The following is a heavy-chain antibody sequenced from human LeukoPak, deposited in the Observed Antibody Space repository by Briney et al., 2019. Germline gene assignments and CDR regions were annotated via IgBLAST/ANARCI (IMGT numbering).Heavy chain of an antibody. CDR3: ARDMSGYGDYWFDP. D-gene: IGHD4-17*01. CDR1: GDSISSGVYY. CDR2: VYSSGVT. V-gene: IGHV4-61*02. Sequence: SETLSLTCNVSGDSISSGVYYWSWIRQPAGKGPEWIGRVYSSGVTHYNPSLKCRVTMLVDTSKNQFSLKLSSVTAADTAVYYCARDMSGYGDYWFDPWGQGTLVTVSS. J-gene: IGHJ5*02.